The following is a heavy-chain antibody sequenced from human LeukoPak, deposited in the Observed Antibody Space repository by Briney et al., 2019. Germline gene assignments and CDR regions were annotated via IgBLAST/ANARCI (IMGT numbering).Heavy chain of an antibody. V-gene: IGHV3-7*01. D-gene: IGHD5-12*01. Sequence: PGGSLRLSCTASGFTFSNYWMTWVRQAPGEGLEWVANINPHGSEKFYLDSVKGRFTISRDNGKNSLYLQMNSLRAEDTAVYYCARAVLDRVATPPFDYWGQGTLVTVSS. CDR2: INPHGSEK. J-gene: IGHJ4*02. CDR3: ARAVLDRVATPPFDY. CDR1: GFTFSNYW.